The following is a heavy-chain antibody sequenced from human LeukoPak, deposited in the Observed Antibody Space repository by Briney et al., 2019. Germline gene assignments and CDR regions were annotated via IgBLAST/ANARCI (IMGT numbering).Heavy chain of an antibody. D-gene: IGHD6-13*01. CDR2: ISYDGSNK. J-gene: IGHJ4*02. Sequence: PGRSLRLSCAASGFTFSSYGMHWVRQAPGEGLEWVAVISYDGSNKFYADSVKGRFTISRDNSKSTLYLQMNSLRAEGTAVYYCAKELSAGTGGGWEDYFDYWGQGTLVTVSA. CDR3: AKELSAGTGGGWEDYFDY. CDR1: GFTFSSYG. V-gene: IGHV3-30*18.